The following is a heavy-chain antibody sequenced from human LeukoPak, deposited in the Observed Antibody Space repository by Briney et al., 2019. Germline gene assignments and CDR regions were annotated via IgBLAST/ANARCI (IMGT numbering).Heavy chain of an antibody. D-gene: IGHD5-12*01. CDR3: ARASGYHFGTDFDY. V-gene: IGHV1-2*02. CDR2: INPNSGGT. J-gene: IGHJ4*02. CDR1: GYTFTGYY. Sequence: GASVKVSCKASGYTFTGYYMHWVRQAPGQGLEWMGWINPNSGGTNYEQKFQGRVTMTRDTSISSAYMDLTRLRSDDTAVYYCARASGYHFGTDFDYWGQGTLVTVSS.